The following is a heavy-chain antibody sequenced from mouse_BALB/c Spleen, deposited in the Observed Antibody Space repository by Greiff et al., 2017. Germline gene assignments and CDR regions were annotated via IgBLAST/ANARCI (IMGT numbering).Heavy chain of an antibody. CDR3: ARGGLLWSPYAMDY. Sequence: EVHLVESGGGLVKPGGSLKLSCAASGFTFSDYYMYWVRQTPEKRLEWVATISDGGSYTYYPDSVKGRFTISRDNAKNNLYLQMSSLKSEDTAMYYCARGGLLWSPYAMDYWGQGTSVTVSS. D-gene: IGHD2-1*01. CDR2: ISDGGSYT. CDR1: GFTFSDYY. V-gene: IGHV5-4*02. J-gene: IGHJ4*01.